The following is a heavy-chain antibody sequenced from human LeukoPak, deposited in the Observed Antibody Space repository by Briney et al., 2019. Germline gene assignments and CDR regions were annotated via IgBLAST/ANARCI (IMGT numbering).Heavy chain of an antibody. CDR1: GGSISSYY. V-gene: IGHV4-59*12. Sequence: SETLSLTCTVSGGSISSYYWSWIRQPPGKGLEWIGYIYYSGSTYYNPSLKSRVTISVDTSKNQFSLKLSSVTAADTAVYYCARRIAAAGTFDYWGQGTLVTVSS. D-gene: IGHD6-13*01. CDR2: IYYSGST. J-gene: IGHJ4*02. CDR3: ARRIAAAGTFDY.